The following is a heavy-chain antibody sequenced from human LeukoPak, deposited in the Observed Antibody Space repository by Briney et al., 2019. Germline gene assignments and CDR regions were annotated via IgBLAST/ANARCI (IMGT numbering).Heavy chain of an antibody. CDR1: GFTFSSYA. V-gene: IGHV3-30-3*01. Sequence: GRSQRLSCAASGFTFSSYAMHCVRPAPGKGLEWVAVISYDGSNKYYADSVKGRFTVSRDNAKNSMYLQMNSMRVEDTAVYYCARDFVPVEDSTWYEIGYWGQGTLVTVSS. CDR3: ARDFVPVEDSTWYEIGY. D-gene: IGHD2/OR15-2a*01. CDR2: ISYDGSNK. J-gene: IGHJ4*02.